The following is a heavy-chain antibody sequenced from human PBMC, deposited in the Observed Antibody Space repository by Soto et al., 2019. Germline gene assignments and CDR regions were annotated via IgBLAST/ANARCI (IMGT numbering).Heavy chain of an antibody. CDR2: IIPIFGTA. Sequence: SVKVSCTASGCTFSSYAISWVRQAPGQGLEWMGGIIPIFGTANYAQKFQGRVTITADESTSTAYMELSSLRSEDTAVYYCAREVSDDYGDYYLDYWGQGTLVTVSS. CDR1: GCTFSSYA. D-gene: IGHD4-17*01. V-gene: IGHV1-69*13. J-gene: IGHJ4*02. CDR3: AREVSDDYGDYYLDY.